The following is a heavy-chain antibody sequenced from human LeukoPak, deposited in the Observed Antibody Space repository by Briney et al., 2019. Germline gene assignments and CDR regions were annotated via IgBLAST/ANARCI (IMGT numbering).Heavy chain of an antibody. V-gene: IGHV1-69*06. J-gene: IGHJ6*03. CDR1: GGTFSSYA. CDR3: ARDIRFGRARYMDV. CDR2: IIPIFGTA. D-gene: IGHD3-10*01. Sequence: SVKVSCKASGGTFSSYAISWVRQAPGQGLEWMGGIIPIFGTANYAQKFQGRVTITADKSTSTAYMELSSLGSEDTAVYYCARDIRFGRARYMDVWGKGTTVTVSS.